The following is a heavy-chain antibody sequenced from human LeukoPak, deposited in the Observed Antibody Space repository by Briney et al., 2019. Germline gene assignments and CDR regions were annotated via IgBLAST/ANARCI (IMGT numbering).Heavy chain of an antibody. CDR3: ATGIRERGFDY. D-gene: IGHD1-1*01. V-gene: IGHV3-11*04. J-gene: IGHJ4*02. Sequence: GGSLRLSCAASGFTFSDYNMRWIRQAPGKGLEWVSSISRSGSTKYYADSVKGRFTISRDNAKNSLFLQMNSLTAEDTALYFCATGIRERGFDYWGQGTLVTVSS. CDR2: ISRSGSTK. CDR1: GFTFSDYN.